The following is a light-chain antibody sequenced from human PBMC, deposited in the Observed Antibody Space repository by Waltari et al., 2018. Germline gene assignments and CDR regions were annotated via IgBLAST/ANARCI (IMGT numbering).Light chain of an antibody. CDR1: QSVSNP. CDR2: GAS. J-gene: IGKJ2*01. CDR3: QHYGNWPMST. Sequence: EIVMTQSPATLSVSPAERVTLPCRASQSVSNPLAWYQQKPGQAPRLLIYGASTRASGIPARFSGSGSGTEFTLTISSLQSEDFAVYSCQHYGNWPMSTFGQGTKVEI. V-gene: IGKV3-15*01.